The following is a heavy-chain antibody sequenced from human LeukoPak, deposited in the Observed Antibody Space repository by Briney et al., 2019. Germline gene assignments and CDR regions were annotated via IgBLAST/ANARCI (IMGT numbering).Heavy chain of an antibody. D-gene: IGHD6-13*01. CDR2: IGKGGDT. CDR1: GFTFSTYD. CDR3: ARRIAAAGYRYLDS. V-gene: IGHV3-13*01. J-gene: IGHJ4*02. Sequence: GGSLRLSCAASGFTFSTYDMYWVRQATGKGLEWLSGIGKGGDTYYLGSVKGRFTISRDNAENSLYLQLNSLGAGDTAVYYCARRIAAAGYRYLDSWGQGTLVTVS.